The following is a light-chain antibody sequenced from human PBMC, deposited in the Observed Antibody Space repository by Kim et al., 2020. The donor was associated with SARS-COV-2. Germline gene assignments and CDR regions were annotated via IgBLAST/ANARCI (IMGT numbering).Light chain of an antibody. J-gene: IGKJ2*03. CDR2: RVS. CDR1: QSLLYSDRNSY. V-gene: IGKV2-30*01. CDR3: MQGSHLYS. Sequence: GQAAYNSCSSSQSLLYSDRNSYLRWLHQRPGQSPRRLLCRVSNRASGVPDRSSGSGSGADFTLKSSRVAAEDVGIYYGMQGSHLYSFGQGTKLEI.